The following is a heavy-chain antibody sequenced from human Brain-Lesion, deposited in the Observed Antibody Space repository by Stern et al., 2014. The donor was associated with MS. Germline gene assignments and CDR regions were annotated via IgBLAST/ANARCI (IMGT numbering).Heavy chain of an antibody. CDR1: GGSITSSSYY. V-gene: IGHV4-39*01. Sequence: QLQLQESGPGLVKPSETLSLTCTVSGGSITSSSYYWGWIRQPPGRGLEYIGTVYYTGSTFYDPSLKSRVTLSVDTYKNQVALTLPSVTAADTAVYYCVRPDIMGTIWNWGQGTLVTVSS. CDR3: VRPDIMGTIWN. D-gene: IGHD1-26*01. J-gene: IGHJ4*02. CDR2: VYYTGST.